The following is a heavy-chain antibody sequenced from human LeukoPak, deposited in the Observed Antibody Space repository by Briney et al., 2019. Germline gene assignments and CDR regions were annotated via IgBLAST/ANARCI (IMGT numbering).Heavy chain of an antibody. CDR1: GFTFDDYA. Sequence: GGSLRLSCAASGFTFDDYAMHWVRQAPGKGLEWVSSISSSSSYIYYADSVKGRFTISRDNAKNSLYLQMNSLRAEDTAVYYCARDRGTMRDFDYWGQGTLVTVSS. D-gene: IGHD3-22*01. CDR2: ISSSSSYI. J-gene: IGHJ4*02. CDR3: ARDRGTMRDFDY. V-gene: IGHV3-21*01.